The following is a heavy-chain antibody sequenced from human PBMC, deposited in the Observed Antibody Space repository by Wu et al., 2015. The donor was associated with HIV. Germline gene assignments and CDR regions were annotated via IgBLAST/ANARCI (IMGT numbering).Heavy chain of an antibody. CDR1: GGTFSSYA. Sequence: QVQLVQSGAEVKKPGSSVKVSCKASGGTFSSYAISWVRQAPGQGLEWMGRIIPIFGTANYAQKFQGRVTITADESTSTAYMELSSLRSEDTAVYYCARDHQVNNYGDYGLNYFDYWGQGTLVTVSS. CDR3: ARDHQVNNYGDYGLNYFDY. J-gene: IGHJ4*02. CDR2: IIPIFGTA. V-gene: IGHV1-69*13. D-gene: IGHD4-17*01.